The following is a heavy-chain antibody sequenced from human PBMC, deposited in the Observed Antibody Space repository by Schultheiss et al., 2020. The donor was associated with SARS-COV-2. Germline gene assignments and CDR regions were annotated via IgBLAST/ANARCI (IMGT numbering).Heavy chain of an antibody. D-gene: IGHD4-17*01. J-gene: IGHJ4*02. CDR3: AVDTD. V-gene: IGHV3-30*01. CDR1: GFTFSSYA. Sequence: GGSLRLSCAASGFTFSSYAMHWVRQAPGKGLEWVAVISYDGSNKYYADSVKGRFTISRDNSKNTLYLQMNSLRAEDTAVYYCAVDTDWGQGTLVTVSS. CDR2: ISYDGSNK.